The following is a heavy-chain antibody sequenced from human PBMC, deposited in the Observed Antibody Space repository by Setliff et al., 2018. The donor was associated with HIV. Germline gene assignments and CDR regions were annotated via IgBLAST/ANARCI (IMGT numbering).Heavy chain of an antibody. V-gene: IGHV5-51*01. CDR1: GYSFTTFW. J-gene: IGHJ6*02. CDR2: IYPGDSDS. D-gene: IGHD1-20*01. CDR3: ATSITVAGGRSHQYYGMDV. Sequence: GESLKISCKASGYSFTTFWIAWVRQMPGKGLEWMGIIYPGDSDSRYGPSFHGQVTMSVDKSSSTAYLQWSSLKASDTAIYYCATSITVAGGRSHQYYGMDVWGQGTTVTVTS.